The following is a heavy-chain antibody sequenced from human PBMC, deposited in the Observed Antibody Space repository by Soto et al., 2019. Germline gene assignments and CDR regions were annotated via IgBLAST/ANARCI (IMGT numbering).Heavy chain of an antibody. Sequence: SETLSLSCAVYVGSFNGYYWNWIRQPPGKGLEWLGEINHTGGTHYNPSPKSRVTMSVDTSKNQFSLRLSSVTAADTAIYYCATRITVFGLLIPPFDPWGQGTQVTVSS. D-gene: IGHD3-3*01. CDR2: INHTGGT. CDR3: ATRITVFGLLIPPFDP. CDR1: VGSFNGYY. V-gene: IGHV4-34*01. J-gene: IGHJ5*02.